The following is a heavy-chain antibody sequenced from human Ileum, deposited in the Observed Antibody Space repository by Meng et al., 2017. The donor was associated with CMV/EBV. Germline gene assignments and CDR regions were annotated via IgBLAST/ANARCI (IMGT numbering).Heavy chain of an antibody. CDR3: ARDGGYCSSTSCYGINDY. Sequence: SVKVSCKASGGTFSSYAISWVRQAPGQGLEWMGGIIPIFGTANYAQKFQGRVTMTRDTSTSTVYMELSSLRSEDTAVYYCARDGGYCSSTSCYGINDYWGQGTLVTVSS. CDR1: GGTFSSYA. J-gene: IGHJ4*02. D-gene: IGHD2-2*01. V-gene: IGHV1-69*05. CDR2: IIPIFGTA.